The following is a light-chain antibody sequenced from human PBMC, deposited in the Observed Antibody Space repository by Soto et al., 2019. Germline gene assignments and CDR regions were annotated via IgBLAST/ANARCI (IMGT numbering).Light chain of an antibody. V-gene: IGKV3-11*01. CDR1: QGVSSS. CDR3: QQRSNWPMST. J-gene: IGKJ5*01. CDR2: DAS. Sequence: EIVLTQSPATLSLSQGDRATLSCRASQGVSSSLAWYQQKPGQAPRLLIYDASNRAAGIPARFSGSGSGTDFTLTISSLEPEDFAVYYCQQRSNWPMSTFGQGTRLEIK.